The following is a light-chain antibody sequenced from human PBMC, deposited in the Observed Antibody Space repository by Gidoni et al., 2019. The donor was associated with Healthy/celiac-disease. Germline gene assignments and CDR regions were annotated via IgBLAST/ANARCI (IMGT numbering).Light chain of an antibody. Sequence: QSALTQPASVSGSPGQSITISCTGTSSDVGSYNLVSWYQQQPGKAPKLMIYEGSKRPSGVSNRFSGSKSGNTASLTISGLQDEDEADYYCCSYAGSSTFVFGGGTKLTVL. CDR2: EGS. CDR1: SSDVGSYNL. J-gene: IGLJ2*01. CDR3: CSYAGSSTFV. V-gene: IGLV2-23*03.